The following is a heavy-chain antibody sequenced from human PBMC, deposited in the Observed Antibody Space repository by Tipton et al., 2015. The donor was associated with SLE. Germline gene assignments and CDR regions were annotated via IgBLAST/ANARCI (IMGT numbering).Heavy chain of an antibody. J-gene: IGHJ4*02. CDR3: ARQFSLYSFDY. V-gene: IGHV4-59*01. Sequence: TLSLTCTVSGGSINSYYWNWIRLPPGKGLEWIGYIYYAGSTNYNPSLKSRVTISVDTSKNQFSLKLSSVTAADTAVYYCARQFSLYSFDYWGQGALVTVSS. CDR1: GGSINSYY. D-gene: IGHD2-2*01. CDR2: IYYAGST.